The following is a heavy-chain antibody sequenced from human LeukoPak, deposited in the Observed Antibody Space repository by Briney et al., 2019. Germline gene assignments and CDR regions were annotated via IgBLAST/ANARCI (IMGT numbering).Heavy chain of an antibody. V-gene: IGHV1-2*02. J-gene: IGHJ4*02. CDR3: ARGLGRHGYNYFDY. CDR2: INPNSGGT. CDR1: GYTFTGYY. D-gene: IGHD5-24*01. Sequence: ASVKVSCKASGYTFTGYYMHWVRQAPGQGLEWRGWINPNSGGTNYAQKFQGRVTMTRDTSISTAYMELSRLRSDDTAVYYCARGLGRHGYNYFDYWGQGTLVTVSS.